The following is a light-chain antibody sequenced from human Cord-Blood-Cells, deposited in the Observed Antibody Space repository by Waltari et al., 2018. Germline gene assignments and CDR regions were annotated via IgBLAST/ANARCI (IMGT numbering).Light chain of an antibody. J-gene: IGLJ1*01. CDR3: SSYTSSSTYV. Sequence: QSALTKPASVSGSPGQSITIPCTGTSSAVRGDNYVSWYQQHPGKAPKLMIYDVSNRPSGVSNRFSGSKSGNTASLTISGLQAEDEADYYCSSYTSSSTYVFGTGTKVTVL. CDR1: SSAVRGDNY. V-gene: IGLV2-14*01. CDR2: DVS.